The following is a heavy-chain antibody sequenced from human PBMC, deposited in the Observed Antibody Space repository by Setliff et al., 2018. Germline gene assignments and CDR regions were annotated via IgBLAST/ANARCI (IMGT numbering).Heavy chain of an antibody. CDR1: GFTFYSYA. CDR2: ISNSGGST. D-gene: IGHD1-26*01. V-gene: IGHV3-23*01. Sequence: GGSLRLSCAASGFTFYSYAMSWVRQAPGKGLEWVSRISNSGGSTYYADSVKGRFIISRDNSENTLYLQMNSLRAEDTAIYYCLKGGWGAFHSWGQGTLVTVSS. J-gene: IGHJ5*01. CDR3: LKGGWGAFHS.